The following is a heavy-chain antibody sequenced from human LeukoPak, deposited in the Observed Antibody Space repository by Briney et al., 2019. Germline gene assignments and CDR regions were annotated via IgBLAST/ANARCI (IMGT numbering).Heavy chain of an antibody. CDR1: GFIFSNYA. D-gene: IGHD6-19*01. CDR2: IDSTGAYT. Sequence: GGSLRLSCAASGFIFSNYAMSWVRQAPGKGLEWVSAIDSTGAYTWYADSVKGRFTISKDSSKTILYLQMNSLRAEDAAVYYCVKDSGWFHFDSWGQGTLVTVSS. CDR3: VKDSGWFHFDS. V-gene: IGHV3-23*01. J-gene: IGHJ4*02.